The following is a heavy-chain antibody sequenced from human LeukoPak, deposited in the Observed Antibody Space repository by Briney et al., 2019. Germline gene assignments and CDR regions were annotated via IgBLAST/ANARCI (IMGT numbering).Heavy chain of an antibody. V-gene: IGHV1-18*01. CDR2: ISAYNGNT. J-gene: IGHJ4*02. CDR3: ARDVARYCSGGSCYGGFDY. D-gene: IGHD2-15*01. CDR1: GYTFTSYG. Sequence: ASVKVSCKASGYTFTSYGISWVRQAPGQGLEWMGWISAYNGNTNYAQKLQGRVTMTTDTSTSTAYMELRSLRSDDTAVYYCARDVARYCSGGSCYGGFDYWGQGTLVTVSS.